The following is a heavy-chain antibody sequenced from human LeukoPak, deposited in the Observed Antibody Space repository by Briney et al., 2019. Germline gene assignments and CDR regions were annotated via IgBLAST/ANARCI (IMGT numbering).Heavy chain of an antibody. J-gene: IGHJ4*02. CDR2: IYYTGNT. CDR3: ARESRREGYRFDY. D-gene: IGHD5-24*01. CDR1: GGSISSYY. Sequence: SETLSLTCTVSGGSISSYYWSWIRQPPGKGLEWIGYIYYTGNTNYNPSLKSRLTISVDTSKNQFSLKLSSVTAADTAVYYCARESRREGYRFDYWGQGTLVTVSS. V-gene: IGHV4-59*01.